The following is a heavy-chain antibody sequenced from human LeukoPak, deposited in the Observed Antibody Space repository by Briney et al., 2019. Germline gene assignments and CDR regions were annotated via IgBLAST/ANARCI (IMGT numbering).Heavy chain of an antibody. V-gene: IGHV1-2*02. D-gene: IGHD6-19*01. CDR1: GYTFTDYY. Sequence: ASVKVSCKASGYTFTDYYIHWVRQAPGQDFEWMGWINPKSGGTEYAQKFQGRVTMTRDPSLSTAYMKLSRLRSDDTAVFYCARASTVAGNHRPFDYWGQGTLVTVSS. CDR2: INPKSGGT. J-gene: IGHJ4*02. CDR3: ARASTVAGNHRPFDY.